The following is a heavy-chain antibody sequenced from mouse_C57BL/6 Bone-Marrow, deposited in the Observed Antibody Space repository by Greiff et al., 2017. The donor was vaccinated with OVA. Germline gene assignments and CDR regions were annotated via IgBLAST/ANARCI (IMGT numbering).Heavy chain of an antibody. CDR1: GYTFTDYE. V-gene: IGHV1-15*01. Sequence: QVQLQQSGAELVRPGASVTLSCKASGYTFTDYEMHWVKQTPVHGLEWIGAIDPETGGTAYNQKFKGKARLTADKSSSTAYMELRSLTSEDSAVYYCTAYGNYSYAMDYWGQGTSVTVSS. CDR2: IDPETGGT. D-gene: IGHD2-1*01. J-gene: IGHJ4*01. CDR3: TAYGNYSYAMDY.